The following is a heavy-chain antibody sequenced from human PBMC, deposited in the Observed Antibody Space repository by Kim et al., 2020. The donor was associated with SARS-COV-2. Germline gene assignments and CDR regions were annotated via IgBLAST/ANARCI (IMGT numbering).Heavy chain of an antibody. D-gene: IGHD6-19*01. V-gene: IGHV3-30*04. Sequence: GGSLRLSCAASGFTFSSYAMHWVRQAPGKGLEWVAVISYDGSNKYYVDSVKGRFTISRDNSKNTLYLQMNSLRAEDTAVYYCAREEQWLVGYYYYGMDVWGQGTTVTVSS. CDR2: ISYDGSNK. CDR1: GFTFSSYA. J-gene: IGHJ6*02. CDR3: AREEQWLVGYYYYGMDV.